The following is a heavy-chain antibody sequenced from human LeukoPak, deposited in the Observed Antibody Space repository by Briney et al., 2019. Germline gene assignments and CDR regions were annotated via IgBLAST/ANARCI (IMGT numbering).Heavy chain of an antibody. V-gene: IGHV4-39*01. CDR3: ARHALGSSGSWEFDY. CDR2: IYYSGST. J-gene: IGHJ4*02. CDR1: GGSISSSSYY. Sequence: ASETLSLTCTVSGGSISSSSYYWGWIRQPPGKGLEWIGRIYYSGSTYYNPSLKSRVTISVDTSKNQFSLKLSSVTAADTTVYYCARHALGSSGSWEFDYWGQGTLVTVSS. D-gene: IGHD1-26*01.